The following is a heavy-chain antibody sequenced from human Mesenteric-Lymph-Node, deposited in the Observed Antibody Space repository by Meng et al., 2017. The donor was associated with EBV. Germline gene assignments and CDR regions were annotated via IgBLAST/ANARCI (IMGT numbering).Heavy chain of an antibody. CDR2: IYYSGHT. J-gene: IGHJ2*01. V-gene: IGHV4-30-4*01. D-gene: IGHD1-1*01. CDR1: GASITSSGYY. Sequence: QVHLQESGPGLVKPSXXXXPXSXVSGASITSSGYYWNWIRQSPGKGLELIGYIYYSGHTYYNLSLKSRVAISVDVSKNQFSLKLSSVTAADTAVYYCASMEYTYHWYFDLWGRGTLVTVSS. CDR3: ASMEYTYHWYFDL.